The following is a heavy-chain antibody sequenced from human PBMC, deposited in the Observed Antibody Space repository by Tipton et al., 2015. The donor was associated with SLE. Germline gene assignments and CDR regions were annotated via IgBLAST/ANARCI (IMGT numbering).Heavy chain of an antibody. D-gene: IGHD6-6*01. J-gene: IGHJ3*01. CDR1: GDTIRSYS. V-gene: IGHV4-4*07. CDR3: ASAAYSSSSDGFDA. Sequence: TLSLTCSVSGDTIRSYSWSWVRQPAGKGLEWIGRMYTSGSTDYNPSLKSRVTMSVDTSKKQISLKLSRGTAADTAVYYCASAAYSSSSDGFDAWGQGTMVTVTS. CDR2: MYTSGST.